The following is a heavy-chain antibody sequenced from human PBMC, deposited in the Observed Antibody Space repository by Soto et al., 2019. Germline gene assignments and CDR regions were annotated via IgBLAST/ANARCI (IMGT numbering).Heavy chain of an antibody. D-gene: IGHD6-13*01. CDR3: ARSPRSSPYFDY. CDR2: IYPGDSET. CDR1: GYTFSNFW. Sequence: PGESLKISCQCFGYTFSNFWIAWVRQLPGKGLEYMGIIYPGDSETRYSPSFHGKVTISADRSIGTAYLQWSSLEASDSAFYFCARSPRSSPYFDYWGQGALVTVSS. V-gene: IGHV5-51*01. J-gene: IGHJ4*02.